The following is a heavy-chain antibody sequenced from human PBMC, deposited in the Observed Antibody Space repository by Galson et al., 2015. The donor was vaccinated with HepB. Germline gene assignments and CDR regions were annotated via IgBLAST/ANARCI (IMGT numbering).Heavy chain of an antibody. D-gene: IGHD3-10*01. CDR2: ISSSSSYI. V-gene: IGHV3-21*01. J-gene: IGHJ6*03. CDR3: ARDHYGSGSPLYYYYYYMDV. Sequence: SLRLSCAASGFTFSSYSMNWVRQAPGKGLEWVSSISSSSSYIYYADSVKGRFTISRDNAKNSLYLQMNSLRAEDTAVYYCARDHYGSGSPLYYYYYYMDVWGKGTTVTVSS. CDR1: GFTFSSYS.